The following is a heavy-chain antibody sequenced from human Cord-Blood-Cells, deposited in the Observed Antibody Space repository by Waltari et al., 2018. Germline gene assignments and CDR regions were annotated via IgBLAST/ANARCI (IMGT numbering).Heavy chain of an antibody. CDR2: INHSGST. CDR1: GGSFCGYH. CDR3: ARGLYYYGSGSYNY. D-gene: IGHD3-10*01. V-gene: IGHV4-34*01. J-gene: IGHJ4*02. Sequence: QVQLQQWGAGLLKPSEPLSLTCAVYGGSFCGYHLGWTRQPPGKGLEWIGEINHSGSTNYNPSLKSRVTISVDTSKNQFSLKLSSVTAADTAVYYCARGLYYYGSGSYNYWGQGTLVTVSS.